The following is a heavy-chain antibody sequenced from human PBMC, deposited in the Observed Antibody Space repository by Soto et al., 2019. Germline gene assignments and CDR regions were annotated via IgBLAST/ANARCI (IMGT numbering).Heavy chain of an antibody. CDR3: ARGDWGSRSSFDL. D-gene: IGHD7-27*01. J-gene: IGHJ2*01. Sequence: QVQLQESGPGLVKPSQTLSLTCTVSGDSISSGVYYWSWIRQHPEKGLEWIAYIYHSGNTYYNPSLRSRITLSVDTSKNQLTLRLTSMTAADTAIYYCARGDWGSRSSFDLWGRGTLGTVSS. V-gene: IGHV4-31*03. CDR2: IYHSGNT. CDR1: GDSISSGVYY.